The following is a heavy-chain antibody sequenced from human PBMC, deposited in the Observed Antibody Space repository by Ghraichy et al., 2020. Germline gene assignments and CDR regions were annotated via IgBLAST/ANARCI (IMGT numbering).Heavy chain of an antibody. Sequence: GGSLRLSCAASGFTFDDYAMHWVRQAPGKGLEWVSGISWNGGGIGYADSVKGRFTISRDNAKNSLYLQMNSLRAEDTAFYYCAKDRVYGSGRYYLDYWGQGTLVTVSS. CDR3: AKDRVYGSGRYYLDY. V-gene: IGHV3-9*01. CDR2: ISWNGGGI. D-gene: IGHD3-10*01. CDR1: GFTFDDYA. J-gene: IGHJ4*02.